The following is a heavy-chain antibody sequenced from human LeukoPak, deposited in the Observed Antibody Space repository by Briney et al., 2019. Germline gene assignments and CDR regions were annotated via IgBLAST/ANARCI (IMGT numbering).Heavy chain of an antibody. CDR1: GYTFTGYY. D-gene: IGHD3-22*01. Sequence: ASVKVSCEASGYTFTGYYMHWVRQAPGQGLEWMGIINPSGGSTSYAQKFQGRVTMTRDTSTSTAYMELSSLRSEDTAVYYCARVLGSSGYYFDYWGQGTLVTVSS. CDR3: ARVLGSSGYYFDY. CDR2: INPSGGST. J-gene: IGHJ4*02. V-gene: IGHV1-46*01.